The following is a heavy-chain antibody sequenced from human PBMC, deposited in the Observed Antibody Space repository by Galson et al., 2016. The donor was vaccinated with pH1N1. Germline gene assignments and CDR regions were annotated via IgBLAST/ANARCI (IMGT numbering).Heavy chain of an antibody. CDR3: ARRVGRSFDY. D-gene: IGHD3-16*01. CDR2: INVGNGNT. J-gene: IGHJ4*02. V-gene: IGHV1-3*01. CDR1: GYTFTIYA. Sequence: SVKVSCKASGYTFTIYAIHWVRQAPGLSLEWMGWINVGNGNTKYSQKFQDRVTITRDTSATTAYMELSRLRFEDTAVYYCARRVGRSFDYWGQGTLVTVSS.